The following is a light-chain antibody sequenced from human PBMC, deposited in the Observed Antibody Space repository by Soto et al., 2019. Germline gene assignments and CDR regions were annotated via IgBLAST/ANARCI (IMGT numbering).Light chain of an antibody. CDR1: QSVSSSY. CDR2: GAS. Sequence: ENVLTQSPGTLSLSPGERATLSCRASQSVSSSYLAWYQQKPGQAPRLIIYGASSRATGIPDRFSGSGSGTDCTLTISRLEPEDVAVYSCQQYGSSPTTLGQGTRLEIK. V-gene: IGKV3-20*01. CDR3: QQYGSSPTT. J-gene: IGKJ5*01.